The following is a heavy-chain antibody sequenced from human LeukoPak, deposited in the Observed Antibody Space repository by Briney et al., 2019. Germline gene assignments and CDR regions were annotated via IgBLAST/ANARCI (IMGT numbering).Heavy chain of an antibody. V-gene: IGHV1-2*02. CDR3: ARVGYNWNDALVAFDI. D-gene: IGHD1-1*01. CDR2: INPNSGGT. CDR1: GYTFTGCY. J-gene: IGHJ3*02. Sequence: PVASVKVSCKASGYTFTGCYMHWVRQAPGQGLEWMGWINPNSGGTNYAQKFQGRVTMTRDTSISTAYMELSRLTSGDTAVYYCARVGYNWNDALVAFDIWGQGTVVTVSS.